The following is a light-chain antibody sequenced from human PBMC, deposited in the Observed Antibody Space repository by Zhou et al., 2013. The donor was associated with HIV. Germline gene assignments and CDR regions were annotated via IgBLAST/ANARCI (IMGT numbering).Light chain of an antibody. CDR2: AVS. CDR3: CSYTSNKTYV. Sequence: QSALTQPPSASGSPRQSVTISCTGTSSDVGGYNYVSWYQQHPGKAPKLMIYAVSKRPSGVPDRFSGSKSGNTASLTVSGLQAEDEADYYCCSYTSNKTYVFGEGTKVTVL. J-gene: IGLJ1*01. V-gene: IGLV2-8*01. CDR1: SSDVGGYNY.